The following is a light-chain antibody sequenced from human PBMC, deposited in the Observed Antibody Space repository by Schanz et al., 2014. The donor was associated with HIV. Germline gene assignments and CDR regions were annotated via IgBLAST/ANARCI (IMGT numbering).Light chain of an antibody. V-gene: IGKV3-20*01. J-gene: IGKJ1*01. CDR3: QQSGSSLRT. Sequence: EIVLTQFPGTLSLSPGGRATLSCGASQRLSSSYLAWYQHKPGQAPRILIYGASNRATGIPARFSGSGSGTDFSLTISRLEPEDFAVYFCQQSGSSLRTFGQGTKVEIK. CDR2: GAS. CDR1: QRLSSSY.